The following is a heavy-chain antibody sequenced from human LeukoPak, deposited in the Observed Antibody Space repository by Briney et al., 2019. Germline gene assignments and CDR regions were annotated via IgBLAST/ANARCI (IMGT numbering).Heavy chain of an antibody. CDR2: ISTGGSTE. J-gene: IGHJ4*02. Sequence: GGSLRLSCAASGFTFSDYYMSRIRQAPGKGLEWVSFISTGGSTEYYADSVKGRFTISRDNAKKSLFLQMNSLRAEDTAVYYCARATGYNYDYWGQGTLVTVSS. D-gene: IGHD5-18*01. CDR1: GFTFSDYY. CDR3: ARATGYNYDY. V-gene: IGHV3-11*04.